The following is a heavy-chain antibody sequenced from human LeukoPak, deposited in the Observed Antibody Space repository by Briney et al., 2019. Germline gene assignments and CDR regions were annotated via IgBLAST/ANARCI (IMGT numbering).Heavy chain of an antibody. D-gene: IGHD3-9*01. CDR1: GGSFSGYY. V-gene: IGHV4-34*01. J-gene: IGHJ5*02. CDR3: AREDILTDGNWFDP. Sequence: KPSETLSLTCAVYGGSFSGYYWSWIRQPPGKGLEWIGEINHSGSTNYNPSLKSRVTISVDTSKNQFSLKLSSVIAADTAVYYCAREDILTDGNWFDPWGQGTLVTVSS. CDR2: INHSGST.